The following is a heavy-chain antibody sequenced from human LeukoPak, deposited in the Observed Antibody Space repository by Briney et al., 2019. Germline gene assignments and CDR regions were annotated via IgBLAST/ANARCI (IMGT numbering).Heavy chain of an antibody. J-gene: IGHJ6*03. Sequence: ASVKASFKASGYTFTSYDINWVRQATGQGLEWMGWMNPNSGNTGYAQKFQGRVTMTRNTSISTAYMELSSLRSEDTAVYYCARQQQLGPYYNHYMDVWGKGTTVTISS. CDR2: MNPNSGNT. CDR3: ARQQQLGPYYNHYMDV. V-gene: IGHV1-8*01. CDR1: GYTFTSYD. D-gene: IGHD6-13*01.